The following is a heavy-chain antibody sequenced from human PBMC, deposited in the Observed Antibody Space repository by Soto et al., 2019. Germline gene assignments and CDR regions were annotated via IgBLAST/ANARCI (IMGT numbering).Heavy chain of an antibody. CDR1: GSTFNTFA. Sequence: QVLLLQSGAEVKEPGSSVRVSCKVSGSTFNTFAFSWLRQAPGRGPEWMGGIVVVSNTVDYSQRFQDRVTITADTSTSPLYMELSSLTSEDTAVYYCARAIKRWEVHQYFDAWGQGTLLSVFS. CDR2: IVVVSNTV. D-gene: IGHD1-26*01. J-gene: IGHJ4*02. CDR3: ARAIKRWEVHQYFDA. V-gene: IGHV1-69*06.